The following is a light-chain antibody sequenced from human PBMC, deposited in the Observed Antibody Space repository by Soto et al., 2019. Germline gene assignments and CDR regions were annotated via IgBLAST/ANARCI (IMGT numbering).Light chain of an antibody. V-gene: IGKV3-20*01. CDR3: QQYGSLPLT. CDR1: QGVSSRY. J-gene: IGKJ4*01. Sequence: EIVLTQSPGTLSLSPGERATLSCRAGQGVSSRYLAWYQLKPGQAPRLLLYGASSRATGIPDRFSGSGSGTDFTLTISRLEPEDFAGYYCQQYGSLPLTFGGGTKVDIK. CDR2: GAS.